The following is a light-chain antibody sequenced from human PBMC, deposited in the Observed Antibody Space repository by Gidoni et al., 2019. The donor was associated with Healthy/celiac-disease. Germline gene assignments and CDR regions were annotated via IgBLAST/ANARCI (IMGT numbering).Light chain of an antibody. CDR1: KDINNY. J-gene: IGKJ4*01. CDR3: QQYDNLPLA. V-gene: IGKV1-33*01. CDR2: DAS. Sequence: DIQMTQSPSSLSASVGDRVTITCQASKDINNYLNWDQQKPGKAPKLLIYDASNLETGVPSRFSGRGCGTDFTVTISRLQPEDIATYYCQQYDNLPLAFGGGTKVEIK.